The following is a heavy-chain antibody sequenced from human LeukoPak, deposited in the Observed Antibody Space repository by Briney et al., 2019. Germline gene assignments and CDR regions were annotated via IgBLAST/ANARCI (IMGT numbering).Heavy chain of an antibody. V-gene: IGHV3-7*03. J-gene: IGHJ4*02. CDR2: IKKDGSEK. CDR3: TTDTWYSAGH. CDR1: GFIFSGSW. D-gene: IGHD2-15*01. Sequence: GGSLRLSCTASGFIFSGSWMAWIRQAPGKGLEWVAIIKKDGSEKYCVDSMKGRFTISRDNAKNSLFLQMNSLRAEDTAIYYCTTDTWYSAGHWGQGTLVTVSS.